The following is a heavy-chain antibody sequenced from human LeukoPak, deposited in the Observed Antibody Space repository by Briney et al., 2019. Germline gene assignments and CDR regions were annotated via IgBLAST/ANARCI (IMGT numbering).Heavy chain of an antibody. CDR2: INWNGGST. V-gene: IGHV3-20*04. J-gene: IGHJ6*03. CDR3: AREEYQLLSTDYYYYMDV. D-gene: IGHD2-2*01. CDR1: GFTFSGYY. Sequence: GGSLRLSCAASGFTFSGYYMSWVRQAPGKGLEWVSGINWNGGSTGYADSVKGRFTISRDNAKNSLYLQMNSLRAEDTALYYCAREEYQLLSTDYYYYMDVWGKGTTVTVSS.